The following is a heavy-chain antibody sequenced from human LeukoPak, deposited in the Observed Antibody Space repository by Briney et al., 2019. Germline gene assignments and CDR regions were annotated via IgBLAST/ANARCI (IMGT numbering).Heavy chain of an antibody. J-gene: IGHJ4*02. Sequence: GGSLRLSCVGSGFTFSDAWMSWVHQAPGKGLEWVGRIKSKSDGGTIDYAAPVKGRFTISRDDSRNPLYLQMNSLKTEDTAVYYCTTRRQDGWWGQGTLVTVS. CDR3: TTRRQDGW. D-gene: IGHD2-15*01. V-gene: IGHV3-15*01. CDR1: GFTFSDAW. CDR2: IKSKSDGGTI.